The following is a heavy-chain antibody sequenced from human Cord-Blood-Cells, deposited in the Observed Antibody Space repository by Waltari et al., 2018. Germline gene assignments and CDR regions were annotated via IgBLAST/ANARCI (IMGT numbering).Heavy chain of an antibody. CDR3: ARGDAFDI. CDR2: IYSGGST. Sequence: EVQLVESGGGLVQPGGSLRLSCAASGFTVSSDYMGWVRQAPGKGLEWVSVIYSGGSTYYADSGKGRFTISRHNSKNTLYLQMNSLSAEDTAVYYCARGDAFDIWGQGTMVTVSS. V-gene: IGHV3-53*04. J-gene: IGHJ3*02. CDR1: GFTVSSDY.